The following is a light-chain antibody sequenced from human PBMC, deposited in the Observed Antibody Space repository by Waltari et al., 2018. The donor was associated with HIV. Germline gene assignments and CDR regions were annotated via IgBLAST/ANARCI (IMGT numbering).Light chain of an antibody. J-gene: IGKJ5*01. CDR3: QQNSYWLPIT. CDR1: QSVGTK. V-gene: IGKV3-15*01. Sequence: MTQSPATLSVSPGESATLSCRASQSVGTKLAWYQQKPGQAPRLLIYGASIRATGIPARFSGSGSGMEFTLTISSLQSEDFAVYYCQQNSYWLPITFGQGTRLEI. CDR2: GAS.